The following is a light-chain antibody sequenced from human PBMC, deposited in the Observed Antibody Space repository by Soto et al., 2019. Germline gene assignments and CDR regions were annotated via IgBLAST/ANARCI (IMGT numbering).Light chain of an antibody. CDR1: QDIGKY. V-gene: IGKV1-39*01. Sequence: DTQMTQSPSSLSASVGDRVTITCQASQDIGKYLNWYQQKPGNAPNLLIYIASTLQTGVPSRFSGSGSGTDFTLTISSLQPEDFATYYCQQSFSTPQTFGQGTKVEIK. CDR3: QQSFSTPQT. CDR2: IAS. J-gene: IGKJ1*01.